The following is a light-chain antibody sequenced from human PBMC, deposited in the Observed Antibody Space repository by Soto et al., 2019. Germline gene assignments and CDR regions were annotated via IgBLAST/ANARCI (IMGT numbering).Light chain of an antibody. CDR1: QSVSSY. J-gene: IGKJ4*01. CDR2: GAS. Sequence: EIVMTQSPATLSVSPGARVTLSCRASQSVSSYLAWYQQKPGQAPRLPIYGASTGATGIPARFSGSGSGTEFILTISSLQSEDFAVYYCQQYSKWPLTFGGGTKVDIK. CDR3: QQYSKWPLT. V-gene: IGKV3-15*01.